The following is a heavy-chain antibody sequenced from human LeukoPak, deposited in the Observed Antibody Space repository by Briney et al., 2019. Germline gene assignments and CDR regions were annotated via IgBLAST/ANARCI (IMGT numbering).Heavy chain of an antibody. CDR1: GFTLSDYY. CDR2: ISSSSSYT. J-gene: IGHJ4*02. Sequence: GGSLRLSCAASGFTLSDYYMSWIRQAPGKGLEWVSYISSSSSYTNYADSVKGRFTISRDNAKNSLYLQMNSLRAEDTAVYYCAGGGPRNYFDYWGQGTLVTVSS. CDR3: AGGGPRNYFDY. V-gene: IGHV3-11*06.